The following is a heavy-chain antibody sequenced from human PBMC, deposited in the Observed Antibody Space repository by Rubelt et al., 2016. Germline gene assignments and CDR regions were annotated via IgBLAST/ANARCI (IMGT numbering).Heavy chain of an antibody. CDR2: INHSGST. J-gene: IGHJ4*02. CDR1: GGSISRSSYY. D-gene: IGHD6-19*01. Sequence: QLQLQESGPGLVKPSETLSLTCTVSGGSISRSSYYWSWIRQPPGKGLEWIGEINHSGSTNYNPSLKSRVTISVDTSKNQCSLKLSSVTAADTAVYYCARGGAPWLTFDYWGQGTLVTVSS. CDR3: ARGGAPWLTFDY. V-gene: IGHV4-39*07.